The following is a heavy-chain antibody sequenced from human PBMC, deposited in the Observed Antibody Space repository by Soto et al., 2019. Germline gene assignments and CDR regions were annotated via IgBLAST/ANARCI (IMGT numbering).Heavy chain of an antibody. CDR2: INPSGGST. J-gene: IGHJ6*03. V-gene: IGHV1-46*03. CDR1: GYTFTSYY. D-gene: IGHD5-12*01. Sequence: ASVKVSCKASGYTFTSYYMHWVRQAPGQGLEWMGIINPSGGSTSYAQKFQGRVTMTRDTSTSTVYMELSSLRSEDTAVYYCARGPYIVATITEYYYYYYMDVWGKGTTVTVSS. CDR3: ARGPYIVATITEYYYYYYMDV.